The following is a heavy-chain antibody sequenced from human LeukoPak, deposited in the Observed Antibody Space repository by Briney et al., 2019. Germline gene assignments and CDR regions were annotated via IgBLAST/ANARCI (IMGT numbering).Heavy chain of an antibody. J-gene: IGHJ4*02. V-gene: IGHV1-46*01. CDR3: ATRTYYYDSSGYYSFDY. D-gene: IGHD3-22*01. Sequence: ASVKVSCKASGYTFTSYYMHWVRQAPGQGLEWMGIINPSGGSTSYAQKFQGRVTMTRDTSTSTVYMELSSLRSEDTAVYYCATRTYYYDSSGYYSFDYWGQGTLVTVSS. CDR1: GYTFTSYY. CDR2: INPSGGST.